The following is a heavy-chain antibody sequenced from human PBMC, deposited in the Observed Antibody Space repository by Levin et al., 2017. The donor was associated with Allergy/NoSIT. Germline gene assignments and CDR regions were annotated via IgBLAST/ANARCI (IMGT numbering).Heavy chain of an antibody. J-gene: IGHJ4*02. D-gene: IGHD3-16*01. CDR1: GFTFDRFV. CDR3: ARGGEVPIVVSDY. V-gene: IGHV3-21*06. Sequence: TAGGSLRLSCAASGFTFDRFVINWVRQAPGKGLEWVSSISSSSSHKNYADSVQGRFTISRDNSKNIAHLQMNSLRVEDTAVYYCARGGEVPIVVSDYWGQGTLVTVSS. CDR2: ISSSSSHK.